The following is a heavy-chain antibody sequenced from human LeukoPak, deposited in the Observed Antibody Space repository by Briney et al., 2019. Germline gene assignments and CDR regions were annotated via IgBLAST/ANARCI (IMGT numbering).Heavy chain of an antibody. Sequence: GGSLRLSCAASEFTFSNFDMSWVRQAPGKGLEWVSAISGSGGSTYYADSVKGRFTISRDNSKNTLYLQMNSLRAEDTAVYYCANHTAPYYWGQGTLVTVSS. J-gene: IGHJ4*02. V-gene: IGHV3-23*01. CDR2: ISGSGGST. CDR3: ANHTAPYY. CDR1: EFTFSNFD.